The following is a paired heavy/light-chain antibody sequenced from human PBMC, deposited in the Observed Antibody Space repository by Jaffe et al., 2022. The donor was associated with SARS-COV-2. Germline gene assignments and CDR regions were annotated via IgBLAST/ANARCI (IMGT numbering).Light chain of an antibody. Sequence: DIVMTQSPDSLAVSLGERATINCKSSQSVLYSSNNKNYLAWYQQKPGQPPKLLIYWASTRESGVPDRFSGSGSGTDFTLTISSLQAEDVAVYYCQQYYSIPYTFGQGTKLEIK. CDR1: QSVLYSSNNKNY. V-gene: IGKV4-1*01. J-gene: IGKJ2*01. CDR3: QQYYSIPYT. CDR2: WAS.
Heavy chain of an antibody. CDR3: ARPRETATVSHAFDI. J-gene: IGHJ3*02. CDR2: VHYSGNT. Sequence: QLQLQESGPGLVKPSETLSLTCTVSGDSISSSSYYWGWIRQPPGKGLEWIGSVHYSGNTYYNPSLMSRVTISVDTSKNQFSLMLSSVTAADTAVYFCARPRETATVSHAFDIWGQGTMVTVSS. D-gene: IGHD4-4*01. CDR1: GDSISSSSYY. V-gene: IGHV4-39*01.